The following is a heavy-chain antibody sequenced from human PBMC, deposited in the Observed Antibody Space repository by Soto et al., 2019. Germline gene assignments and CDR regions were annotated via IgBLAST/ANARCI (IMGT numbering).Heavy chain of an antibody. CDR1: GASVGSGSFY. J-gene: IGHJ4*02. V-gene: IGHV4-61*01. CDR2: VFFSGST. D-gene: IGHD3-22*01. Sequence: SETLSLTCTVSGASVGSGSFYWSWIRQPPGKGLEWIGYVFFSGSTNYNPSLKSRVTISIDTPKNQFSLKLISVTAADTAVYYCARVSTYYFDSSGSYTSDYWGQGTLVTVS. CDR3: ARVSTYYFDSSGSYTSDY.